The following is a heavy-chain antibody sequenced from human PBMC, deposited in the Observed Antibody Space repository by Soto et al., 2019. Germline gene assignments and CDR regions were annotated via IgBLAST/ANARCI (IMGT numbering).Heavy chain of an antibody. CDR1: GGTFSSYA. J-gene: IGHJ6*02. Sequence: QVPLVQSGAEVKKPGSSVKVSCKASGGTFSSYAISWVRQAPGQGLEWMGGIIPIFGTANYAQKFQGRVTITADESTSTAYMELSSLRSEDTAVYYCARGGYCGGDCYSGYYYYGMDVWGQGTTVTVSS. CDR3: ARGGYCGGDCYSGYYYYGMDV. V-gene: IGHV1-69*01. D-gene: IGHD2-21*02. CDR2: IIPIFGTA.